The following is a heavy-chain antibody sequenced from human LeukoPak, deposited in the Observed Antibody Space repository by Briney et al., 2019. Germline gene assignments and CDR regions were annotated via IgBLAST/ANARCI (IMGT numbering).Heavy chain of an antibody. Sequence: ASVKVSCKASAYTSPNYGITWVRQAPGRGLEWMGWISTYNGNTQYAQKFQGRVTMTTDTPTKTVYMELRSLRSNDMAVYYCALPAKGAFFYYYMEVWGKGTTVTVSS. CDR3: ALPAKGAFFYYYMEV. V-gene: IGHV1-18*03. CDR2: ISTYNGNT. CDR1: AYTSPNYG. J-gene: IGHJ6*03. D-gene: IGHD2-2*01.